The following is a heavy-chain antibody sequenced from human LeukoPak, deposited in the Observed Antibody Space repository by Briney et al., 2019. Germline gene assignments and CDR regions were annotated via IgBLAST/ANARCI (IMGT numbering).Heavy chain of an antibody. CDR3: ARHNYYDSSGYYRPYYYYYGMDV. V-gene: IGHV4-59*08. D-gene: IGHD3-22*01. Sequence: SETLSLTCAVYGGSFSSYYWSWIRQPPGKGLEWIGYIYYSGSTNYNPSLKSRVTISVDTSKNQFSLKLSSVTAADTAVYYCARHNYYDSSGYYRPYYYYYGMDVWGQGTTVTVSS. CDR1: GGSFSSYY. CDR2: IYYSGST. J-gene: IGHJ6*02.